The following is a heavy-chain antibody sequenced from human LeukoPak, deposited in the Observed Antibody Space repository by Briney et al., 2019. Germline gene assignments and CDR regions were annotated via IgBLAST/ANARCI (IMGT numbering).Heavy chain of an antibody. J-gene: IGHJ4*02. D-gene: IGHD4-23*01. Sequence: SETLSLTCTVSGGSISSYYWSWIRQPPGKGLEWIGYIYYSGSTNYNPSLKSRVTISVDTSKNQFSLKPSSVTAADTAVYYCARRLYGGNFDYWGQGTLVTVSS. CDR1: GGSISSYY. CDR3: ARRLYGGNFDY. V-gene: IGHV4-59*08. CDR2: IYYSGST.